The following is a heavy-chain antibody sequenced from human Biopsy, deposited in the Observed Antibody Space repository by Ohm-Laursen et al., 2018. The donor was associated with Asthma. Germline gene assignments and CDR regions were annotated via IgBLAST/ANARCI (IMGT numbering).Heavy chain of an antibody. CDR3: ARGYSTSWYFGY. J-gene: IGHJ4*02. V-gene: IGHV3-21*04. D-gene: IGHD6-13*01. CDR1: GFTFSSYW. Sequence: SLRLSCAASGFTFSSYWMHWVRQAPGKGLEWVSSISSSSSYIYYADSVKGRFTISRDNAKNSLYLQMNSLRVEDTAVYYCARGYSTSWYFGYWGQGTVVTVSS. CDR2: ISSSSSYI.